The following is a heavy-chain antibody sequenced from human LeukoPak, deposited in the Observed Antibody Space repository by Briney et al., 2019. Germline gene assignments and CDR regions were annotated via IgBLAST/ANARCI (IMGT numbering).Heavy chain of an antibody. CDR2: IIPIFGTA. CDR1: GGTFSSYA. J-gene: IGHJ6*02. V-gene: IGHV1-69*13. Sequence: SVKVSCKASGGTFSSYAISWVRQAPGQGLEWMGGIIPIFGTANYAQKFQGRVTITADESTSTAYMELSSLRSEDTAVYYCARGLYCSGGSRYSDYYYGMDVWGQGTTVTVSS. CDR3: ARGLYCSGGSRYSDYYYGMDV. D-gene: IGHD2-15*01.